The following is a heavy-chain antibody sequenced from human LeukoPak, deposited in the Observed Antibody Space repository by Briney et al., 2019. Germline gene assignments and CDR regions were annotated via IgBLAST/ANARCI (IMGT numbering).Heavy chain of an antibody. Sequence: GGSLRLSCVASGFTFSSYWMSWVRQAPGKGLEWVAKIKQDGSGEYYLDSVKGRFTISRDNSKNTLYLQMNSLRAEDTAVYYCAKKDYYGSGRGSLSWIDYWGQGTLVTVSS. CDR2: IKQDGSGE. D-gene: IGHD3-10*01. CDR1: GFTFSSYW. J-gene: IGHJ4*02. V-gene: IGHV3-7*03. CDR3: AKKDYYGSGRGSLSWIDY.